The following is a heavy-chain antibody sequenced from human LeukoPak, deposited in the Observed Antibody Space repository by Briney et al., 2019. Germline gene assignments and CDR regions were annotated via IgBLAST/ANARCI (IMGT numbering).Heavy chain of an antibody. CDR1: GGSISSGDYY. D-gene: IGHD3-3*01. Sequence: SQTLSLTCTVSGGSISSGDYYWSWIRQPPGKGLEWIGYIYYSGSTYYNPSLKSRVTISVDTSKNQFSLKLSSVTAADTAVYYCARYQSRLRFLEWLSNFDYWGQGSLVTVSP. V-gene: IGHV4-30-4*08. CDR3: ARYQSRLRFLEWLSNFDY. CDR2: IYYSGST. J-gene: IGHJ4*02.